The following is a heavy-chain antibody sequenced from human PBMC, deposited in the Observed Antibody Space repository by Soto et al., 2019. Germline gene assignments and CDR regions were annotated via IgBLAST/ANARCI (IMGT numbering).Heavy chain of an antibody. Sequence: GGSLRLSCAASGFTFSDYYMSWIRQAPGKGLEWVSYISSSGSTIYYADSVKGRFTISRDNAKNSLYLQMNSLRAEDTAVYYCARDLSSSWYRANIDYWGQGTLVTVSS. CDR3: ARDLSSSWYRANIDY. CDR2: ISSSGSTI. V-gene: IGHV3-11*01. D-gene: IGHD6-13*01. CDR1: GFTFSDYY. J-gene: IGHJ4*02.